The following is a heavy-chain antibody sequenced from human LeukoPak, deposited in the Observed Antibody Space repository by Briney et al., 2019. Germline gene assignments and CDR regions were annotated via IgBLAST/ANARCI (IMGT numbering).Heavy chain of an antibody. V-gene: IGHV4-61*02. CDR1: GGSISSGSYY. D-gene: IGHD4-17*01. CDR2: IYTSGST. J-gene: IGHJ6*03. CDR3: ARVGRYGDYGYYYYYMDV. Sequence: SETLSLTCTVSGGSISSGSYYWSWIRQPAGKGLEWIGRIYTSGSTNYNPSLKSRVTISVDTSKNQFSLKLSSVTAADTAVYYCARVGRYGDYGYYYYYMDVWGKGTTVTVSS.